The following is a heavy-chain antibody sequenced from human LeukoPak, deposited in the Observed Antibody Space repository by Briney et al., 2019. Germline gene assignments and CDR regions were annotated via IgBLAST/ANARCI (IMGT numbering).Heavy chain of an antibody. D-gene: IGHD3-10*01. CDR3: ARPPLYGSRSYYFDY. Sequence: GGSLRLSCAASGFTFSRCWMSWVRQAPGKGLEWVANIKQDGSEKYYVDSVKGRFTISRDNAKNSLYLQMNSLRAEDAAVYYCARPPLYGSRSYYFDYWGQGTLVTVSS. V-gene: IGHV3-7*01. J-gene: IGHJ4*02. CDR1: GFTFSRCW. CDR2: IKQDGSEK.